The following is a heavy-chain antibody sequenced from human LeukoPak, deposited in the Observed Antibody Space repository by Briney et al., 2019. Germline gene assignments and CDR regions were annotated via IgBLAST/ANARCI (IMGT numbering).Heavy chain of an antibody. CDR1: GYSISSGYY. CDR3: ARAAFVGATGLFDY. Sequence: PSETLSLTCTVSGYSISSGYYWGWIRQPPGKGLEWIGITYHSGSTYYNPSLKSRVSISVDTSKNQFSLKLSSVTAADTAVYYCARAAFVGATGLFDYWGQGTLVTVSS. CDR2: TYHSGST. V-gene: IGHV4-38-2*02. J-gene: IGHJ4*02. D-gene: IGHD1-26*01.